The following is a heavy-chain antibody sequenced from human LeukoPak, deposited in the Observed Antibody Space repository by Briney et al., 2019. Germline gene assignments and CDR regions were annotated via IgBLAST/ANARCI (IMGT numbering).Heavy chain of an antibody. CDR3: ARLGKRVHNTFDI. CDR1: GDSISSSSFY. Sequence: PSETLSLTCTGSGDSISSSSFYWAWIRQPPGKGLEYIGSVFYSGSTYYNPSLRSRVTFSVDTSKNQFSLKLTSVTAADTAVYYCARLGKRVHNTFDIWGQGTMVTVSS. V-gene: IGHV4-39*01. J-gene: IGHJ3*02. CDR2: VFYSGST. D-gene: IGHD5-24*01.